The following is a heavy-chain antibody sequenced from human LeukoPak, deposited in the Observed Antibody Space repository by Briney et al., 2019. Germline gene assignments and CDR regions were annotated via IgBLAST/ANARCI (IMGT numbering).Heavy chain of an antibody. D-gene: IGHD2-2*01. CDR2: IGRSSSPI. CDR1: GFTFSTYS. J-gene: IGHJ4*02. CDR3: ARGPSSQFRTDY. Sequence: GGSLRLSCAASGFTFSTYSMNWVRQAPGMGLEWVSYIGRSSSPIYYADSVKGRFTISRDNAKNSLYLQMNGLRAEDTAVYYCARGPSSQFRTDYWGQGTLVTVSS. V-gene: IGHV3-48*01.